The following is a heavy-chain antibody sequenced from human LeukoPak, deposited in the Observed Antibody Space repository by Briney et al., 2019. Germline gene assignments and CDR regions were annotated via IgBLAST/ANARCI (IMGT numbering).Heavy chain of an antibody. J-gene: IGHJ4*02. D-gene: IGHD5-18*01. CDR3: ASGDSYGYVTM. CDR1: GGSFSGYY. CDR2: INHSGST. V-gene: IGHV4-34*01. Sequence: PSETLSLTCAVYGGSFSGYYWSWIRQPPGKGLEWIGEINHSGSTNYNPSLKSRVTISVDTSKNQFSLKLSSVTAADTAVYYCASGDSYGYVTMWGQGTLVTVSS.